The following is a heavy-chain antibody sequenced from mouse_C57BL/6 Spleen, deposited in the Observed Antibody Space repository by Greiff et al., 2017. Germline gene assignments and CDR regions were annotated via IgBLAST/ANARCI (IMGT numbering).Heavy chain of an antibody. Sequence: QVKLQQPGAELVMPGASVKLSCKASGYTFTSYWMHWVKQRPGQGLEWIGAIDPSDSYTNYNQKFKGKSTLTVDKSSSTAYMQLSSPTSEDSAVYSCAMRGLSWNFDVWGTGTTVTVSS. J-gene: IGHJ1*03. CDR3: AMRGLSWNFDV. D-gene: IGHD2-4*01. V-gene: IGHV1-69*01. CDR2: IDPSDSYT. CDR1: GYTFTSYW.